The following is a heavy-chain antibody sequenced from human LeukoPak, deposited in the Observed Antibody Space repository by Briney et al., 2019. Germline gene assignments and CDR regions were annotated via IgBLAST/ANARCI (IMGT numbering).Heavy chain of an antibody. V-gene: IGHV3-23*01. Sequence: PGGSLRLSCAASGFTFSSYAMSWVRQAPGKGLEWVSAISGSGGSTYYADSVKGRFTISRDNSKNTLYLQMNSLRAEDTAVYYCAKAPTVGPTGGYYGMDVWGQGTTVTVSS. J-gene: IGHJ6*02. CDR2: ISGSGGST. CDR1: GFTFSSYA. D-gene: IGHD4-23*01. CDR3: AKAPTVGPTGGYYGMDV.